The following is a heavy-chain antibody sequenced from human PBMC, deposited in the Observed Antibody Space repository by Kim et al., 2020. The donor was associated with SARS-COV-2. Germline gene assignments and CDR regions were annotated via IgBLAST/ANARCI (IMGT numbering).Heavy chain of an antibody. V-gene: IGHV3-33*01. CDR2: IWYDGSNK. D-gene: IGHD5-18*01. CDR3: ARDLDTAMVLDYYGMDV. CDR1: GFTFSSYG. Sequence: GGSLRLSCAASGFTFSSYGMHWVRQAPGKGLEWVAVIWYDGSNKYYADSVKGRFTISRDNSKNTLYLQMNSLRAEDTAVYYCARDLDTAMVLDYYGMDVWGQGTTVTVSS. J-gene: IGHJ6*02.